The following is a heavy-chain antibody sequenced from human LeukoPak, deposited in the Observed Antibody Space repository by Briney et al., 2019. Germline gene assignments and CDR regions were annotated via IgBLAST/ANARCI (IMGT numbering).Heavy chain of an antibody. Sequence: PSETLSLTCTVSDGSISSYYWSWIRQPPGKGLEWIGYIYYSGSTNYNPSLKSRVTISVDTSKNQFSLKLSSVTAADTAVYYCARASDSSGYYLIDYWGQGTLVTVSS. V-gene: IGHV4-59*01. D-gene: IGHD3-22*01. CDR3: ARASDSSGYYLIDY. CDR1: DGSISSYY. J-gene: IGHJ4*02. CDR2: IYYSGST.